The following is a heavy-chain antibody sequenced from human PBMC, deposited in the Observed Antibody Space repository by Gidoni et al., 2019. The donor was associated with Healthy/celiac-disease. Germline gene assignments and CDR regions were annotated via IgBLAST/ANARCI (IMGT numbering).Heavy chain of an antibody. V-gene: IGHV1-24*01. CDR3: ATGVGTGSDY. D-gene: IGHD2-8*02. Sequence: QVQLVQSGAVVKKPGASVTVSCKVSGYTLPECSMHWVRHAPGKGLEWMGGFDPEDGETIYAQKFQGRVTMTEDTSTDTAYMELSSLRSEDTAVYYCATGVGTGSDYWGQGTLVTVSS. CDR2: FDPEDGET. J-gene: IGHJ4*02. CDR1: GYTLPECS.